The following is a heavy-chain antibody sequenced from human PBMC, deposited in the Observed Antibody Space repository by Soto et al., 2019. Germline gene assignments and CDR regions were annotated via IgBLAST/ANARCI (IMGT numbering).Heavy chain of an antibody. CDR2: ISSSGYI. V-gene: IGHV3-21*01. J-gene: IGHJ6*04. Sequence: GGSLRLSCAASGFNFNSYTINWVRQAPGKRLEWLSSISSSGYIFSTDSVRGRFTISRDNAKNSVYLQINSLRAEDTAVYFCARDCSGGSCYPGMDFWRKGTTVTVSS. D-gene: IGHD2-15*01. CDR1: GFNFNSYT. CDR3: ARDCSGGSCYPGMDF.